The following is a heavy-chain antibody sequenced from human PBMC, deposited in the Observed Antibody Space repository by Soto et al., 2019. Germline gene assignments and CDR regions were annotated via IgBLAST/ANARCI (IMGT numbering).Heavy chain of an antibody. CDR2: ISGSGGST. D-gene: IGHD2-15*01. J-gene: IGHJ5*02. V-gene: IGHV3-23*01. Sequence: GGSLRLSCAASGFTFSSYAMSWVRQAPGKGLEWVSAISGSGGSTYYADSVKGRFTISRDNSKNTLYLQMNSLRAEDTAVYYCAKEGDIVVVVAATRWFDPWGQGTLVTVSS. CDR1: GFTFSSYA. CDR3: AKEGDIVVVVAATRWFDP.